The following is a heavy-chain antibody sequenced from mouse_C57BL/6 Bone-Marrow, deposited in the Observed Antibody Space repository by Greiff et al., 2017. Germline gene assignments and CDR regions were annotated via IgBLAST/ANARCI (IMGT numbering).Heavy chain of an antibody. J-gene: IGHJ2*01. D-gene: IGHD1-1*01. CDR3: SRASYYYDDSLDY. CDR1: GYSITSDYA. Sequence: EVKLVESGPGLVQPSQSLSLTCTVTGYSITSDYAWNWLRQFPGNKLEWMGYISYSGSTSYSPSLKSRISITRDTSKNQFFLQLNSVTTEDTATYYCSRASYYYDDSLDYWGQGTTLTVSS. CDR2: ISYSGST. V-gene: IGHV3-2*02.